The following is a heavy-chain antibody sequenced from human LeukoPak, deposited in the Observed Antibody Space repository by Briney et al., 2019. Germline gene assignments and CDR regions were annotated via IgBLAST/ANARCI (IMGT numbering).Heavy chain of an antibody. CDR2: INPNSGDT. D-gene: IGHD3-10*01. CDR3: ARAVIRGIHFDY. V-gene: IGHV1-2*06. J-gene: IGHJ4*02. CDR1: GYTFTDYY. Sequence: ASVKVSCKASGYTFTDYYVHWVRQAPGQGLEWMGRINPNSGDTNHAQKFQGRVTMTRDTSISTAYMELSSLRSDDTAVYYCARAVIRGIHFDYWGQGALVTVSS.